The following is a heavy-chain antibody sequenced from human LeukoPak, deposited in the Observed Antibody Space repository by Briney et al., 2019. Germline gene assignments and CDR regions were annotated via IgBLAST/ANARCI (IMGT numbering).Heavy chain of an antibody. CDR2: INPNSGGT. Sequence: ASVKVSSKASGYTFTGYYMHWVRQAPGQGLEWMGWINPNSGGTNYAQEFQGRVTMTRDTFINTAYMELSRLRYDDTAVYYCATAYRALGYCSSTSCFDAEFDYWGQGTLVTVSS. CDR3: ATAYRALGYCSSTSCFDAEFDY. CDR1: GYTFTGYY. V-gene: IGHV1-2*02. J-gene: IGHJ4*02. D-gene: IGHD2-2*01.